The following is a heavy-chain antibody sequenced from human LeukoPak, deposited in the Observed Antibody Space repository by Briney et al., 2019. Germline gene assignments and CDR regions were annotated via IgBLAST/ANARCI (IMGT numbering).Heavy chain of an antibody. J-gene: IGHJ5*02. V-gene: IGHV4-34*01. CDR2: INHSGST. CDR3: AGGLVVVAATPYNWFDP. D-gene: IGHD2-15*01. Sequence: PSETPSLTCAVYGGSFSGYYWSWIRQPPGKGLEWIGEINHSGSTNYNPSLKSRVTISVDTSKNQFSLKLSSVTAADTAVYYCAGGLVVVAATPYNWFDPWGQGTLVTVSS. CDR1: GGSFSGYY.